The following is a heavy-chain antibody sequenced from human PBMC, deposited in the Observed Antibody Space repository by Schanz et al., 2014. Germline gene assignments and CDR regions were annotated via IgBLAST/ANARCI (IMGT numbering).Heavy chain of an antibody. D-gene: IGHD2-2*03. Sequence: DVQLVESGGGLVQPGGSLRLSCAASGFTFSSYSMNWVRQAPGKGLEWISGISGFGTGAYYADSVKGRFSISRDNSKNTLYLQMDSLRAEDTAVYYCAKSGYCRSTSCYQYNYYGLDVWGQGTTVTVSS. CDR3: AKSGYCRSTSCYQYNYYGLDV. CDR1: GFTFSSYS. V-gene: IGHV3-23*04. J-gene: IGHJ6*02. CDR2: ISGFGTGA.